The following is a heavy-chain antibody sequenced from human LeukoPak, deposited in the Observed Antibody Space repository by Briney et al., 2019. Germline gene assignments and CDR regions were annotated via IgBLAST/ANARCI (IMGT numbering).Heavy chain of an antibody. CDR2: IGPWNT. V-gene: IGHV1-18*01. J-gene: IGHJ6*03. CDR1: GYKLTSHG. Sequence: GASVKVSCKSSGYKLTSHGISWVRQAPGQGLEWMGWIGPWNTKYAQKFQGRVTVTTDTSTSTAYMELRSLRSDDTAVYFCAWAVLGGPTVYYNYYHMDVWGKGTTVTVSS. D-gene: IGHD1-26*01. CDR3: AWAVLGGPTVYYNYYHMDV.